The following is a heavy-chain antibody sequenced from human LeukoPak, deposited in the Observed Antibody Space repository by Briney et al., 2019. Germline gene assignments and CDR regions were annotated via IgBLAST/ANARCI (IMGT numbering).Heavy chain of an antibody. V-gene: IGHV3-30-3*01. D-gene: IGHD3-10*01. Sequence: GGSLRLSCAASGFTFSSYAMHWVRQAPGKGLEWVAVISYDGSNKYYANSVKGRFTISRDNSKNTLYLQMNSLRAEDTAVYYCARDTRITMVRGVIYYFDYWGQGTLVTVSS. CDR1: GFTFSSYA. J-gene: IGHJ4*02. CDR2: ISYDGSNK. CDR3: ARDTRITMVRGVIYYFDY.